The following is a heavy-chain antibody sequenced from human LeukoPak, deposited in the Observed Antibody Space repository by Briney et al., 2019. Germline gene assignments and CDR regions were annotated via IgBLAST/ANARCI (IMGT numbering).Heavy chain of an antibody. V-gene: IGHV3-9*01. J-gene: IGHJ6*03. D-gene: IGHD2-2*01. Sequence: GGSLRLSCAASGFTFSDYILDWVRQAPGQGLEWVSGISWNSGSIGYADSVKGRFTISRDNAKNSLYLQMNSLRAEDTALYYCAKDIGPAVTRDYYYYMDVWGKGTTVTVSS. CDR3: AKDIGPAVTRDYYYYMDV. CDR1: GFTFSDYI. CDR2: ISWNSGSI.